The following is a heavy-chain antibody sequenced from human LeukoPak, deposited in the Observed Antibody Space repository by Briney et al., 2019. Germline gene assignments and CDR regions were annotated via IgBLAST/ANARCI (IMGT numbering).Heavy chain of an antibody. Sequence: PGGSLRLSRAASGFTFSSYAMSWVRQAPGKGLEWVSAISGSGGSTYYADSVKGRFTISRDNSKNTLYLQMNSLRAEDMAVYYCARSYGSGSYYDDAFDIWGQGTVVTVSS. J-gene: IGHJ3*02. CDR1: GFTFSSYA. V-gene: IGHV3-23*01. CDR3: ARSYGSGSYYDDAFDI. D-gene: IGHD3-10*01. CDR2: ISGSGGST.